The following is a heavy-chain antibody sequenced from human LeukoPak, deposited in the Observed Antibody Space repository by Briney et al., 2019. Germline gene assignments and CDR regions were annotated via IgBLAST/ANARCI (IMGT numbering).Heavy chain of an antibody. Sequence: SETLSLTCAVSGDSISGTNWWNWVRPPPGKGLEWIGEIDHRGNTNYNPSLKSRVSISADKSKNQFSLKLTSVTAADTAVYYCARGYGPGYWGQGILVTVSA. CDR1: GDSISGTNW. J-gene: IGHJ4*02. CDR3: ARGYGPGY. V-gene: IGHV4-4*02. D-gene: IGHD4-17*01. CDR2: IDHRGNT.